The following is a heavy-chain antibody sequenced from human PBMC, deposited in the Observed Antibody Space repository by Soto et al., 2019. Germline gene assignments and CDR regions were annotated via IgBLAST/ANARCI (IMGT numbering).Heavy chain of an antibody. CDR3: ARERRGGGYYGSGSYAYFDY. CDR2: INHSGST. D-gene: IGHD3-10*01. J-gene: IGHJ4*02. Sequence: PSETLSLTCAVHGGSFSGYYWSWIRQPPGKGLEWIGEINHSGSTNYNPSLKSRVTISVDTSKNQFSLKLSSVTAADTAVYYCARERRGGGYYGSGSYAYFDYWGQGTLVTVSS. V-gene: IGHV4-34*01. CDR1: GGSFSGYY.